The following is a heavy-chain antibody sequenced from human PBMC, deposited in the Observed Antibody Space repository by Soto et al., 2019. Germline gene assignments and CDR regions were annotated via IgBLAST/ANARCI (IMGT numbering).Heavy chain of an antibody. Sequence: SETLSLTCAVYGGSISGYYWSWIRQPPGKGLEWIGEINHSGSTNYNPSLKSRVTISVDTSKNQFSLKLSSVTAADTAVYYCAPRGGNWFDPCGQGTLVTVSS. CDR1: GGSISGYY. J-gene: IGHJ5*02. CDR2: INHSGST. V-gene: IGHV4-34*01. D-gene: IGHD3-16*01. CDR3: APRGGNWFDP.